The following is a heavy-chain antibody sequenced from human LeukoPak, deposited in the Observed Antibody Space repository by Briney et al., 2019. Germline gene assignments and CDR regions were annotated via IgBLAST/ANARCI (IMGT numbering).Heavy chain of an antibody. D-gene: IGHD6-6*01. CDR1: GYTFTGYY. V-gene: IGHV1-2*02. CDR2: INPNSGGT. CDR3: ARDVEEYSSSWGDNWFAP. J-gene: IGHJ5*02. Sequence: ASVRVSCKPSGYTFTGYYMHSVPHAPGQRLECMGWINPNSGGTNYAQKFQGRVTMTRDTSISTAYMELSRLRSDDTAVYYCARDVEEYSSSWGDNWFAPWGEGTLVTVSS.